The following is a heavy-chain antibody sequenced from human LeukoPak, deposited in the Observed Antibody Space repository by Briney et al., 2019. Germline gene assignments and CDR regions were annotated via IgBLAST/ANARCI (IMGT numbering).Heavy chain of an antibody. J-gene: IGHJ4*02. CDR3: AREPDDYYGSGRYDY. D-gene: IGHD3-10*01. V-gene: IGHV4-4*07. CDR1: GGSFSSYY. CDR2: IYTSGST. Sequence: PSETLSLTCAVYGGSFSSYYWSWIRQPAGKGLEWIGRIYTSGSTNYNPSLKSRVTMSVDTSKNQFSLKLSSVTAADTAVYYCAREPDDYYGSGRYDYWGQGTLVTVSS.